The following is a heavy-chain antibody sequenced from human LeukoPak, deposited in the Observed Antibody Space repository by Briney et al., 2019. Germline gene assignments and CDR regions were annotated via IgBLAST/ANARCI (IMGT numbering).Heavy chain of an antibody. J-gene: IGHJ5*02. V-gene: IGHV4-4*07. CDR1: GGSISSDY. Sequence: SETLSLTCTVSGGSISSDYWSWIRQPAGKGLEWIGRIYTSGSTNYNPSLKSRVTMSVDTSKNQFSLKLNSVTAADMAVYYCAKIGSGSLNWFDPWGQGTLVTVSS. CDR3: AKIGSGSLNWFDP. CDR2: IYTSGST. D-gene: IGHD1-26*01.